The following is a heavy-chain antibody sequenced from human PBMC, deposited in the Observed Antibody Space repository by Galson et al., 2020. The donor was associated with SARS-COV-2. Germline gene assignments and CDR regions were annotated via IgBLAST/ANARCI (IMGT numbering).Heavy chain of an antibody. J-gene: IGHJ4*02. Sequence: SETLSLTCTVSGDSITSHYWSWLRQPPGKGLEWIGYIYYNESPTYNPSLKSRVTMSVDMSRNQFSLRLSSVTAADTAIYYCARDITRPGSTYYFDYWGQGTLVTVSS. V-gene: IGHV4-59*11. CDR2: IYYNESP. CDR1: GDSITSHY. CDR3: ARDITRPGSTYYFDY. D-gene: IGHD3-10*01.